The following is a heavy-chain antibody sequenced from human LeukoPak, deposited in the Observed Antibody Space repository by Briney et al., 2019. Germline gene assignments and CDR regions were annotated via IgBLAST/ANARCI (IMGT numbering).Heavy chain of an antibody. V-gene: IGHV3-23*01. Sequence: GGSLRLSCVASGFRFRSYVMSWVRQLPGMGLEWVSAISGSGDTTHYADSLRGRFTISRDNSENTLYLQMTSLRVEDTAIYYCVRGFPSDYWGQGTLVTVSS. CDR3: VRGFPSDY. J-gene: IGHJ4*02. D-gene: IGHD3-10*01. CDR1: GFRFRSYV. CDR2: ISGSGDTT.